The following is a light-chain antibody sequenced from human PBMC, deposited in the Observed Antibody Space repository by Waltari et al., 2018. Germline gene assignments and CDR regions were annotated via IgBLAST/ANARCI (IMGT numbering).Light chain of an antibody. V-gene: IGKV2-40*01. J-gene: IGKJ4*01. CDR2: GVY. CDR3: MQTLEFPLT. Sequence: DIVMTQTPLSLPVILGEPASISCRSSQSLLDSEDGHTYLEWYLQKPGQSPQLLSYGVYNRASGVPDRFSGSGSDTDVTLKITRVEAEDVGIYDCMQTLEFPLTVGGGTKVEIK. CDR1: QSLLDSEDGHTY.